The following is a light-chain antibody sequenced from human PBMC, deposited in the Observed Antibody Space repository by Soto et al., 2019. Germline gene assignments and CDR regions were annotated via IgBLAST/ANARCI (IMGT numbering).Light chain of an antibody. CDR3: QQRSNWLT. Sequence: IALTQSPGTLSLSPGARATLSCRASQSVSRYLAWYQQKPGQAPRLLIYDASNRATGIPARFSGSGSGTDFTLTIGSLEPEDFAVYYCQQRSNWLTFGGGTKVDIK. J-gene: IGKJ4*01. CDR1: QSVSRY. CDR2: DAS. V-gene: IGKV3-11*01.